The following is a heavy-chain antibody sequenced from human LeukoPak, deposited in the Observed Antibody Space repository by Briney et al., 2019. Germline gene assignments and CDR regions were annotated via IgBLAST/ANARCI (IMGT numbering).Heavy chain of an antibody. CDR1: GFTFSSYW. J-gene: IGHJ4*02. Sequence: GGSLRLSCAASGFTFSSYWMHWVRQAPGKGLVWVSRINSDGSSTSYADSVKGRFTISRDNAKNTLNLQMNSLRAEDTAVYYCARVDSSGWYEFDYWGQGTLVTVSS. D-gene: IGHD6-19*01. V-gene: IGHV3-74*01. CDR2: INSDGSST. CDR3: ARVDSSGWYEFDY.